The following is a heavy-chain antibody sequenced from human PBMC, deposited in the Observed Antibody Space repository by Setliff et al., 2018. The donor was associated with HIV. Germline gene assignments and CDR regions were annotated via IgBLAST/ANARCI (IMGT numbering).Heavy chain of an antibody. CDR2: ISVYNGNT. J-gene: IGHJ3*02. D-gene: IGHD3-22*01. CDR1: GYTFINYG. CDR3: ARCYYDSSGPTDAFDI. V-gene: IGHV1-18*01. Sequence: ASVKVSCKTSGYTFINYGIHWVRQAPGQGLEWMGWISVYNGNTNYAEKFQGRLTMTRDTSRSTVYMELSSLRSEDTAVYYCARCYYDSSGPTDAFDIWGQGTVVTVSS.